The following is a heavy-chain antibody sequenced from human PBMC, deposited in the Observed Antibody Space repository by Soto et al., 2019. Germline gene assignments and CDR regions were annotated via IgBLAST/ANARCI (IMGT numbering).Heavy chain of an antibody. Sequence: GGSLRLSCAASGFTFSSYVMHWVRQTPGKGLEWVAVIWYDGSNKYYSDSVKGRFTVSRDNSKNTLYLQMNSLRAEDTAVYYCAREYSSSSVVDHWGQGTLGTVSS. V-gene: IGHV3-33*01. J-gene: IGHJ4*02. CDR3: AREYSSSSVVDH. CDR2: IWYDGSNK. D-gene: IGHD6-6*01. CDR1: GFTFSSYV.